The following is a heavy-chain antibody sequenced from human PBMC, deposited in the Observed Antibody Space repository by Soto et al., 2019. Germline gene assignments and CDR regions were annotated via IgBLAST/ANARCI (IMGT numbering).Heavy chain of an antibody. D-gene: IGHD3-10*01. CDR3: AKGRGGSGRLPPRVDF. CDR1: GFTFNNYA. Sequence: EVQLLESGGGLVQPGGSLRLSCAASGFTFNNYAMTWVRQAPGKGLEWVSAISGGGDTTSYADSVKGRFTVSRDGYKHMLYLQMSSLRAADTALYYCAKGRGGSGRLPPRVDFWGQGTLVTVSS. CDR2: ISGGGDTT. V-gene: IGHV3-23*01. J-gene: IGHJ4*02.